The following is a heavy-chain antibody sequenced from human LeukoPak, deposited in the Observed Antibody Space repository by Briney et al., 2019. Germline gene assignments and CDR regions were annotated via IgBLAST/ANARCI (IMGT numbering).Heavy chain of an antibody. V-gene: IGHV4-34*01. CDR2: INHSART. J-gene: IGHJ4*02. Sequence: SETLSLTCAVYGGSFSGYYWSWIRQPSGKGLEWIGEINHSARTNYNPSLKSRVTISVDTSKNQFSLILSSVTAADTAVYFCARGGATPMVFPYWGQGTLVTVSS. CDR1: GGSFSGYY. CDR3: ARGGATPMVFPY. D-gene: IGHD5-18*01.